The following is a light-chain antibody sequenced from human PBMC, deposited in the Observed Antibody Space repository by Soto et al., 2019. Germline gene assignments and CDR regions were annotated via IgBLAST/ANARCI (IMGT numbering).Light chain of an antibody. CDR2: TNN. CDR1: SSNIGSNS. CDR3: AAWDDSLNGLI. Sequence: QSVQTQPPSASGTPGQRVTISCSGSSSNIGSNSVSWYQQLPGTAPRLLIYTNNQRPSGVPDRFSGSKSGTSASLAISGLQCEDEADYYCAAWDDSLNGLIFGGGTQLTVL. J-gene: IGLJ2*01. V-gene: IGLV1-44*01.